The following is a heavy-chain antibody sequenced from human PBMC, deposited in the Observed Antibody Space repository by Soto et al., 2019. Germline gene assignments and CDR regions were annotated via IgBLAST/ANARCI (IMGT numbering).Heavy chain of an antibody. CDR2: ISAYNGNT. CDR3: ARLEGRSTYYDFWSGYFGPGYYYGMDV. J-gene: IGHJ6*02. Sequence: ASVKVSCKASGYTFTSYGISWVRHAPGQGLEWMGWISAYNGNTNYAQKLQGRVTMTTDTSTSTAYMELRSLRSDDTAVYYCARLEGRSTYYDFWSGYFGPGYYYGMDVWGQGTTVTVSS. D-gene: IGHD3-3*01. CDR1: GYTFTSYG. V-gene: IGHV1-18*01.